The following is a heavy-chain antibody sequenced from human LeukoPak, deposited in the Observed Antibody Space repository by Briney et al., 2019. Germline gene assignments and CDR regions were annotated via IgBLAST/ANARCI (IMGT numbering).Heavy chain of an antibody. D-gene: IGHD2-2*01. Sequence: SETLSLTCSVSGGSINNYYCSWIRQPAGKGLEWIGRFYTAAKTDYNPSLKSRITLSLDTSKNQFSLQLNSVTAADAAVYYCATSPTQVDCTSTSCREYFPHWGQGTLVTVSP. CDR3: ATSPTQVDCTSTSCREYFPH. J-gene: IGHJ1*01. CDR1: GGSINNYY. CDR2: FYTAAKT. V-gene: IGHV4-4*07.